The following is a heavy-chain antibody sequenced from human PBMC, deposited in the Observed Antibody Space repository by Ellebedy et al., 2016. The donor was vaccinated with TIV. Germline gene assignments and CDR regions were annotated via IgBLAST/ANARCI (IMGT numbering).Heavy chain of an antibody. V-gene: IGHV1-2*02. D-gene: IGHD6-19*01. CDR2: NNPNSGGT. J-gene: IGHJ4*02. Sequence: AASVKVSCKASGYTFTDYLMNWVRQAPGQGLEWVGWNNPNSGGTNYAPKFQGRVTMTRAPSISTAYMELSRLGSDDTAVYYCGRSGYGSGWSFDYWGQGTLVTVSS. CDR3: GRSGYGSGWSFDY. CDR1: GYTFTDYL.